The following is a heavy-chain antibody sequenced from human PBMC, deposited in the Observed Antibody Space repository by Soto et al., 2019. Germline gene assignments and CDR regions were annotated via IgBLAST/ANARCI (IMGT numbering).Heavy chain of an antibody. J-gene: IGHJ4*02. Sequence: EVQLLESGGGLVQPGGSLRLSCAASGFTFSSYAMSWVRQAPGKGLEWVSAISGSGGSTYYADSVKGRFTISRDNSKNTLYLQMNSLRAEDTAVYYCAALGYCTNGVCQKTNPQFDYWGQGTLVTVSS. D-gene: IGHD2-8*01. V-gene: IGHV3-23*01. CDR1: GFTFSSYA. CDR2: ISGSGGST. CDR3: AALGYCTNGVCQKTNPQFDY.